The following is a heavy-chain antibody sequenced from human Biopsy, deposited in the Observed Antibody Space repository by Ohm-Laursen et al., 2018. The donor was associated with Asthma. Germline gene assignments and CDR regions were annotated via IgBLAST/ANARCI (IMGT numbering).Heavy chain of an antibody. CDR1: GGTFNTYV. CDR2: INSVIGTT. J-gene: IGHJ4*02. V-gene: IGHV1-69*01. D-gene: IGHD2-2*01. CDR3: ARKAGSCISRTCYSLDF. Sequence: GPSAKLSCKSLGGTFNTYVIGWVRQAPGQGLEWMGGINSVIGTTTYPQKFQDRVTITADDSTSTVYMELSSLRSEDTAVYYCARKAGSCISRTCYSLDFWGQGTLVTVSS.